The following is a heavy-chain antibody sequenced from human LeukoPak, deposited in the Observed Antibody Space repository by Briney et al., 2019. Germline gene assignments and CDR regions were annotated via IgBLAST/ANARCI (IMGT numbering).Heavy chain of an antibody. D-gene: IGHD3-22*01. CDR2: INHSGST. CDR3: ARRLYYDSSGYYGRKKANFDY. V-gene: IGHV4-34*01. J-gene: IGHJ4*02. Sequence: SETLSLTCAVYGGSFSGYYWSWIRQPPGKGLEWIGEINHSGSTNYNPSLKSRVTISVDTSKNQFSLKLSSVTAADTAVYYCARRLYYDSSGYYGRKKANFDYWGQGTLVTVSS. CDR1: GGSFSGYY.